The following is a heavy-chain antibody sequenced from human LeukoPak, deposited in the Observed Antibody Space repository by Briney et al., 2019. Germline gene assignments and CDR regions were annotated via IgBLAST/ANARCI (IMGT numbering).Heavy chain of an antibody. CDR1: GFTFSSYS. V-gene: IGHV3-21*01. CDR3: ARDWPQYSYGSIDY. Sequence: TGGSLRLSCAASGFTFSSYSMNWVRQAPGKGLEWVSSISSSSSYIYYADSVKGRFTISRDNAKNSLYLQMNSLRAEDTAVYYCARDWPQYSYGSIDYWGQGTLVTVSS. CDR2: ISSSSSYI. D-gene: IGHD5-18*01. J-gene: IGHJ4*02.